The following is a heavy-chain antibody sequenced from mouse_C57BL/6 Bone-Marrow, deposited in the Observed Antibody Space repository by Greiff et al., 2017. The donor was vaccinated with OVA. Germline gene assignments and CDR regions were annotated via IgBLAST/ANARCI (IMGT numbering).Heavy chain of an antibody. Sequence: VQLQQSGAELVRPGTSVKLSCKASGYTFTSYWMHWVKQRPGQGLEWIGVIDPSDSYTNYNQKFKGKATLTVDTSSSTAYMQLSSLTSEDAAVYYCSSLRRGVFDYWGQGTTLTVSS. CDR1: GYTFTSYW. CDR2: IDPSDSYT. V-gene: IGHV1-59*01. J-gene: IGHJ2*01. CDR3: SSLRRGVFDY. D-gene: IGHD1-2*01.